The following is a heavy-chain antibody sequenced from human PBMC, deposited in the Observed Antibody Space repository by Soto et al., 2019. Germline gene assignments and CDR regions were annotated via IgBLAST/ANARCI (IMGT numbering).Heavy chain of an antibody. Sequence: SVKVSCQASGGTFSSYTISWVRQAPGQGLEWMGGIIPIFDTANYAQKFQGRVTITADESTSTAYMELSSLRSEDTAVYYCARHDCISSSCYYYYYYGMDVWGQGTTVTVSS. CDR3: ARHDCISSSCYYYYYYGMDV. CDR1: GGTFSSYT. J-gene: IGHJ6*02. V-gene: IGHV1-69*13. D-gene: IGHD2-15*01. CDR2: IIPIFDTA.